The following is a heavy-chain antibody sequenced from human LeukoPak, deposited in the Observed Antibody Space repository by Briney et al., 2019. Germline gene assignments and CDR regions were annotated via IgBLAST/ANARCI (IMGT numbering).Heavy chain of an antibody. D-gene: IGHD3-10*01. CDR3: AKEVTMVRGVIVDAFDI. CDR2: ISGSGGST. Sequence: GGSLRLSCAASGFTFSSYAMSWVRQAPGKGLEWVSAISGSGGSTYYADSVKGRFTISRDNSKNTLYLQMNSLRAEDTAVYYCAKEVTMVRGVIVDAFDIWGQGTMVTVSS. V-gene: IGHV3-23*01. CDR1: GFTFSSYA. J-gene: IGHJ3*02.